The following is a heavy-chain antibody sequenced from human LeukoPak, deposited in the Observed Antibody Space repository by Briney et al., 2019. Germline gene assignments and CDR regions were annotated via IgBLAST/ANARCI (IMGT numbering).Heavy chain of an antibody. V-gene: IGHV3-23*01. CDR1: GFTFSSYA. Sequence: GGSLRLSCAASGFTFSSYAMSWVRQAPGKGLEWVSAISGSGGSTYYADSVKGRFTISRDNSKNTLYLQMNSLRAEDTAVYYCAKDRRFGELVLSYFDYWGQGTLVTVSS. J-gene: IGHJ4*02. CDR2: ISGSGGST. D-gene: IGHD3-10*01. CDR3: AKDRRFGELVLSYFDY.